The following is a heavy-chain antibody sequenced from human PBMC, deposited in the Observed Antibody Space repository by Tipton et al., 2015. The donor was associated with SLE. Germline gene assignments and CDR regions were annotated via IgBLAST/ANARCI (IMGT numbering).Heavy chain of an antibody. V-gene: IGHV4-34*01. J-gene: IGHJ4*02. CDR1: GFTFGDYA. CDR3: ARGGYSGYALDY. Sequence: LRLSCTASGFTFGDYAMSWIRQPPGKGLEWIGEINHSGSTNYNPSLKSRVTISVDTSKNQFSLKLSSVTAADTAVYYCARGGYSGYALDYWGQGTLVTVSS. D-gene: IGHD5-12*01. CDR2: INHSGST.